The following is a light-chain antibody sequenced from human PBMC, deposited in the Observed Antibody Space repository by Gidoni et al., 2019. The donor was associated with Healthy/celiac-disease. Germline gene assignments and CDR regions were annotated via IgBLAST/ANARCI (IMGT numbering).Light chain of an antibody. V-gene: IGKV3-11*01. J-gene: IGKJ5*01. CDR3: QQRSNWPT. CDR1: QSVSRY. CDR2: DAT. Sequence: ELVLPQSPAPLSLFPGERATLCCRTSQSVSRYLAYYQQKPGQAPRLLIDDATNRATGIPARFSGSGSGTDFTLTISSLEAEDFAVYYCQQRSNWPTFGQGTRLEIK.